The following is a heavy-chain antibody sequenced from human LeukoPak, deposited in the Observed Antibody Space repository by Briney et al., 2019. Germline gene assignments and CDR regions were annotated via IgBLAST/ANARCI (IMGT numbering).Heavy chain of an antibody. CDR1: GYTFTSYG. Sequence: GASVKVSCKASGYTFTSYGISWVRQAPGQGLEWMGWISAYNGNTNYAQKLQGRVTMTTDTSTSTAYMELRSLRSDDTAVYYCARGLFLARKNIVVVPAAIPELDYWGQGTLVTVSS. CDR3: ARGLFLARKNIVVVPAAIPELDY. D-gene: IGHD2-2*02. V-gene: IGHV1-18*01. J-gene: IGHJ4*02. CDR2: ISAYNGNT.